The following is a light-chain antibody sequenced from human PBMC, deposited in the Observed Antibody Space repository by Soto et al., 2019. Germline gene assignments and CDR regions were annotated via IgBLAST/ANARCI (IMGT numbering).Light chain of an antibody. CDR3: QQRSNWGMYT. J-gene: IGKJ2*01. CDR1: QSVSRY. Sequence: EIVLTQSTATLSLSPGERATLSCRASQSVSRYLAWFQQKPGQAPRLLIYGVSSRATGIPARFSGSGSGTDFTLTISSLEPEDFAVYSWQQRSNWGMYTFGQGTKLEIK. CDR2: GVS. V-gene: IGKV3-11*01.